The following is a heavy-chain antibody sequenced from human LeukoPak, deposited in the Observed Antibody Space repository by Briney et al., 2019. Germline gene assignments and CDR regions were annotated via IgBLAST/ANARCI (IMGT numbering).Heavy chain of an antibody. CDR2: INPDSGST. D-gene: IGHD3-3*01. CDR1: GYTFTDYY. CDR3: TRFPRLGFGEIPLDS. J-gene: IGHJ4*02. Sequence: ASVKVSCKPSGYTFTDYYIHWVRQAPGQGLEWMGWINPDSGSTNYAKKFQGRVTMTRDKSIGTASLEMSSLTSDDTAVYYCTRFPRLGFGEIPLDSWGQGTLVTVSS. V-gene: IGHV1-2*02.